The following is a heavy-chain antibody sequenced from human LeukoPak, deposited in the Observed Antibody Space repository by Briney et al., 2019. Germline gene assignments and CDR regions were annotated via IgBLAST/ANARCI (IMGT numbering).Heavy chain of an antibody. CDR2: IYYSGST. J-gene: IGHJ4*02. Sequence: PSETLSLTCTVSDGSISSYYWSWIRQPPGKGLEWIGYIYYSGSTNYNPSLKSRVTISVDTSKNQFSLKLSSVTAADTAVYYCARVHREGRTSSENYDFWSGYHHYYFDYWGQGTLVTVSS. CDR1: DGSISSYY. D-gene: IGHD3-3*01. CDR3: ARVHREGRTSSENYDFWSGYHHYYFDY. V-gene: IGHV4-59*01.